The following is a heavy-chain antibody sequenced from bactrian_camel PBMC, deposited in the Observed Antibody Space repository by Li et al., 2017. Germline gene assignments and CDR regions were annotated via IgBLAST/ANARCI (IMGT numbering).Heavy chain of an antibody. V-gene: IGHV3S6*01. Sequence: HVQLVESGGGSVQAGGSLRLSCAVSVSSANDYCLGWFRQASGKEREWVGSLDSDGRINYADSVKGRFTISSDNAKNTLYLQMDSLKPEDTAVYYCAASGFCHYRDYRVPANRGQGTQVTVS. CDR3: AASGFCHYRDYRVPAN. CDR1: VSSANDYC. J-gene: IGHJ4*01. D-gene: IGHD4*01. CDR2: LDSDGRI.